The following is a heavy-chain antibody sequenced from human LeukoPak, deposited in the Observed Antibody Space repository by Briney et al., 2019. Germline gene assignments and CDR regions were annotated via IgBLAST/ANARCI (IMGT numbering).Heavy chain of an antibody. Sequence: GASVKVSCKASGGTFSSYAISWVRQAPGQGLEWMGGIIPIFGTANNAQKFQGRVTITADESTSTAYMELSSLRSEDTAVYYCASASSGWYAAGKRFDYWGQGTLVTVSS. CDR3: ASASSGWYAAGKRFDY. CDR2: IIPIFGTA. CDR1: GGTFSSYA. V-gene: IGHV1-69*13. D-gene: IGHD6-19*01. J-gene: IGHJ4*02.